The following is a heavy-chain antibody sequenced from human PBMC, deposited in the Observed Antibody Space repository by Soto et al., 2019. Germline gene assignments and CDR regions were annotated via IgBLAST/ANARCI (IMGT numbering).Heavy chain of an antibody. V-gene: IGHV1-2*04. J-gene: IGHJ4*02. CDR1: GYTFTGYY. Sequence: ASVKVSCKASGYTFTGYYMHWVRQAPGQGLEWMGWINPNSGGTNYAQKFQGWVTMTRDTSISTAYMELSRLRSDDTAVYYCARAVNCGGDCSTPYYFYYWGQGTLVTVSS. CDR2: INPNSGGT. D-gene: IGHD2-21*02. CDR3: ARAVNCGGDCSTPYYFYY.